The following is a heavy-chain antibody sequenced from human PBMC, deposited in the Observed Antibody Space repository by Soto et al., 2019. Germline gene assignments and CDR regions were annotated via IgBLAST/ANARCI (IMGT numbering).Heavy chain of an antibody. V-gene: IGHV4-30-4*01. J-gene: IGHJ5*02. Sequence: SETLSLTCTVSGGSISSGDYYWSWIRQPPGKGPEWIGYIYYSGSTYYNPSLKSRVTISVDTSKNQFSLKLSSVTAADTAVYYCARVKNWSGYIPNWFDPWGQGTLVTVSS. D-gene: IGHD3-3*01. CDR1: GGSISSGDYY. CDR2: IYYSGST. CDR3: ARVKNWSGYIPNWFDP.